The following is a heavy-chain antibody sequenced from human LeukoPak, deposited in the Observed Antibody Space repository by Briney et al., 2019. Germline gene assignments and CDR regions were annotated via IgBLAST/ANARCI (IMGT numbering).Heavy chain of an antibody. CDR3: AKDPPEASSGVPYYFDY. J-gene: IGHJ4*02. D-gene: IGHD6-19*01. CDR1: GFTFSSYA. V-gene: IGHV3-23*01. CDR2: ISGSGGST. Sequence: AGGSLRLSCAASGFTFSSYAMSWVRQAPGKGLEWVSAISGSGGSTYYADSVKGRFTISRDNSKNTLYLQMNSLRAEDTAVYYCAKDPPEASSGVPYYFDYWGQGTLVTVSS.